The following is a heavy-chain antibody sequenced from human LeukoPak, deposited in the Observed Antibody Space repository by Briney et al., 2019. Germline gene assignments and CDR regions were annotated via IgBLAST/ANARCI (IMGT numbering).Heavy chain of an antibody. V-gene: IGHV3-23*01. CDR2: ITGSGGTS. D-gene: IGHD3-9*01. CDR1: GFIFRSYA. CDR3: AKWGDYDGLTGYSDC. J-gene: IGHJ4*02. Sequence: PGASLRLSCAASGFIFRSYAMSWVRQAPGKGLEWVSAITGSGGTSWYADSVKGHFTISRDNSKNTLYLQMNSLGADDTAVYYCAKWGDYDGLTGYSDCWGQGTLVTVSS.